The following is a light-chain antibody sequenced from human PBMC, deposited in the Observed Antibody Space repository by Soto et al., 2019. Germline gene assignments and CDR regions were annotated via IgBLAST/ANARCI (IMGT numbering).Light chain of an antibody. CDR2: DDS. J-gene: IGKJ1*01. CDR1: QSISSW. Sequence: DIQMTQSPSALSASVGDRVTITCRASQSISSWLAWYQQKPGKAPKLLIYDDSSSKSGVPSRFSGSGSGTEFTLTISSLQPDDFATYYCQQYNSYRTFGQGTKVDIK. CDR3: QQYNSYRT. V-gene: IGKV1-5*01.